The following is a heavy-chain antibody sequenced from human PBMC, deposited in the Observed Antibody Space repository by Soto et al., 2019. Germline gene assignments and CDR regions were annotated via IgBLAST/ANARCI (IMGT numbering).Heavy chain of an antibody. CDR2: INHSGST. CDR1: GGSFSGYY. J-gene: IGHJ6*02. CDR3: ARVSVDTAMGVYYYYGMDV. D-gene: IGHD5-18*01. Sequence: ETLSLTCAVSGGSFSGYYWNWIRQPPGKGLEWIGEINHSGSTNYNPSLKSRVTISVGTSKNQFSLKLSYVTAADTAVYYCARVSVDTAMGVYYYYGMDVWGQGTKVTVYS. V-gene: IGHV4-34*01.